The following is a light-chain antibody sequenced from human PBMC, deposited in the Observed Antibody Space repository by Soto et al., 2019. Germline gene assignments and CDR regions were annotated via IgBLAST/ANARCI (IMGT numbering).Light chain of an antibody. CDR3: CSYADSSTWV. CDR2: EVT. J-gene: IGLJ3*02. V-gene: IGLV2-23*02. CDR1: SSDVGSYNL. Sequence: QSALTQPASVSGSPGQSITISCTGTSSDVGSYNLVSWYQQHPGKAPKFMIYEVTKRPSGVSNRFSGSKSGNTASLTISGLQAEDEADYYCCSYADSSTWVFGGGIKVTVL.